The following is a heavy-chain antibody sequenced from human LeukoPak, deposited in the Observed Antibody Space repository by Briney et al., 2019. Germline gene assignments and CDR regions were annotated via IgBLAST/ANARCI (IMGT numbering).Heavy chain of an antibody. CDR3: ATAWNTAAGSEGDY. V-gene: IGHV3-30*02. J-gene: IGHJ4*02. D-gene: IGHD6-13*01. CDR1: GFAFSSYG. Sequence: PGGSLRLSCAASGFAFSSYGMHWVRQAPGKGLEWVAFIRYDGSNKYYADSVKGRFTISRDNSKNTLYLQMNSLRAEDTAVYYCATAWNTAAGSEGDYWGQGTLVTVSS. CDR2: IRYDGSNK.